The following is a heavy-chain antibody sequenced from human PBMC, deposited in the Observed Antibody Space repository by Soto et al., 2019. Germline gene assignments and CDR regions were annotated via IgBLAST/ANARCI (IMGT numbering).Heavy chain of an antibody. CDR3: ARGLGGVIVPFDY. CDR2: IYFSGST. Sequence: SETLSLTCTVSGDSISSYHWSWIRQPPGKGLEWIGYIYFSGSTNYNPSLKSRITMSVDISKNQFSLKLSSVTAADTAIYYCARGLGGVIVPFDYWGQGTLVTVSS. CDR1: GDSISSYH. J-gene: IGHJ4*02. V-gene: IGHV4-4*09. D-gene: IGHD3-16*02.